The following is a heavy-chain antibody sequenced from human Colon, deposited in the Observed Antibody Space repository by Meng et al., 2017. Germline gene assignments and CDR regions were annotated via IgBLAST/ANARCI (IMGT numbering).Heavy chain of an antibody. Sequence: VQLQESGPGLVKPSETLSLTCTVYGGSFGGYYWSWIRPPPGKGLEWIGEINHSGSTNYNPSLKSRVTISVDTSKNQFSLKLSSVTAADTAVYYCARGLFDYWGQGTLVTVSS. J-gene: IGHJ4*02. CDR2: INHSGST. CDR1: GGSFGGYY. V-gene: IGHV4-34*01. CDR3: ARGLFDY.